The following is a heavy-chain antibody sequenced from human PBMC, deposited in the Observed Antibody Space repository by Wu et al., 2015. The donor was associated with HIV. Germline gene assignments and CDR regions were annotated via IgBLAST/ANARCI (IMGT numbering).Heavy chain of an antibody. CDR2: HIPIIHTT. Sequence: QVQLVQSGAEVRKPGSSVKVSCKASGTNFRTYAVNWVRQAPGQGLEWMGRHIPIIHTTDYSEKFNGRVLITADELTNTAYMQLNSLRSEDTAVYYCASANRERRAAFDFWGQGTMVIVSS. D-gene: IGHD1-1*01. V-gene: IGHV1-69*11. CDR1: GTNFRTYA. J-gene: IGHJ3*01. CDR3: ASANRERRAAFDF.